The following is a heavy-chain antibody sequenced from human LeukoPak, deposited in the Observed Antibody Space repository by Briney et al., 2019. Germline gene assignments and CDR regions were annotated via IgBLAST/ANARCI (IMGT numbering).Heavy chain of an antibody. V-gene: IGHV1-2*02. Sequence: ASVKVSCKASGYTFTGYYMHWVRQAPGQGLEWMGWINPNSGGTNYAQKFQGRVTMTRDTSISTAYMELSRLRSDDTAVYYCARVIYGRWYYYYMDVWGKGTTVTVSS. CDR2: INPNSGGT. CDR1: GYTFTGYY. J-gene: IGHJ6*03. D-gene: IGHD4-17*01. CDR3: ARVIYGRWYYYYMDV.